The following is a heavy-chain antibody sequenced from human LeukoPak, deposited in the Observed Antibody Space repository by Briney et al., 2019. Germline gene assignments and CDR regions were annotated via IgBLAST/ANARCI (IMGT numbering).Heavy chain of an antibody. D-gene: IGHD6-19*01. CDR3: ARARGSSGWYDPLGY. J-gene: IGHJ4*02. Sequence: GGSLRLSCAASGFTFSSYSMNWVRQAPGKGLEWVSSISSSSSYIYYADSVKGRFTISRDNAKNPLYLQMNSLRAEDTAVYYCARARGSSGWYDPLGYWGQGTLVTVSS. CDR1: GFTFSSYS. V-gene: IGHV3-21*01. CDR2: ISSSSSYI.